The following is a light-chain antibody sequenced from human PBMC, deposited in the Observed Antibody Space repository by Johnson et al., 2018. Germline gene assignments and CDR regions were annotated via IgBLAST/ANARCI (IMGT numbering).Light chain of an antibody. CDR2: ENT. CDR1: SSNIGNNY. J-gene: IGLJ1*01. V-gene: IGLV1-51*02. Sequence: QSVLTQPPFVSAAPGQKVTISCSGSSSNIGNNYVSWYQQLPGTAPKLLIYENTKRPSGVPDRISGSESGPTATRGITGRQPVDEADYYCGTWDSSLSAGNVFGTGTKVTVL. CDR3: GTWDSSLSAGNV.